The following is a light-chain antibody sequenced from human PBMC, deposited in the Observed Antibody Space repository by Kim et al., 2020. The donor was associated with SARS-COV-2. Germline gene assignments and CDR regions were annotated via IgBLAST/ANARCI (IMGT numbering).Light chain of an antibody. V-gene: IGLV1-51*01. J-gene: IGLJ2*01. CDR3: GTWDPRLTVGV. CDR1: SENKF. CDR2: DNN. Sequence: AAPGQTLTITCSGNSENKFGSWYQHLPGAAPKLLIYDNNKRPSGIPDRFSGSKSGTSATLDITGLQTGDEGDYYCGTWDPRLTVGVFGGGTQLTVL.